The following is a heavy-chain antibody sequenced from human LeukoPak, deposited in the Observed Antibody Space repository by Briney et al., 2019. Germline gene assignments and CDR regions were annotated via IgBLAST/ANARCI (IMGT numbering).Heavy chain of an antibody. CDR2: INPNSCVT. V-gene: IGHV1-2*02. CDR3: ARQRFGELFLDY. CDR1: GYTFTGYY. Sequence: GASVKVSCKASGYTFTGYYMHWVRQAPGQGLEWMGWINPNSCVTNYAQKFQGRVTITRDTYIRTAYMELSRMRSDETAVYYCARQRFGELFLDYWGPGTLVTVSS. D-gene: IGHD3-10*01. J-gene: IGHJ4*02.